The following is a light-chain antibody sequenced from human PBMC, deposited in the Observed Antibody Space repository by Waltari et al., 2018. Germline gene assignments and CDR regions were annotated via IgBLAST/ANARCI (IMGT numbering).Light chain of an antibody. CDR2: DVS. CDR1: PGISRF. V-gene: IGKV1-12*01. J-gene: IGKJ1*01. Sequence: DIRMTQSPSSVPASVGDRVTITCRASPGISRFLAWYQQKPGKAPNLLIYDVSSLQSGVPSRFSGSGSGTDFTLTISSLQPEDFATYYCQQANIFPWTFGQGTKVEIK. CDR3: QQANIFPWT.